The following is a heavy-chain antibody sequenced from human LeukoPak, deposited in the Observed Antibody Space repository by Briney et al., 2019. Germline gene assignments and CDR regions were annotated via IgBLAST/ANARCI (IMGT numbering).Heavy chain of an antibody. V-gene: IGHV1-2*02. CDR3: ARDGAGGFRP. Sequence: ASVEVSCKASGYTFTSYGISWVRQAPGQGLEWMGWINPNSGGTNYAQKFQGRVTMTRDTSISTAYMELSRLRSDDTAVYYCARDGAGGFRPWGQGTLVTVSS. J-gene: IGHJ5*02. CDR1: GYTFTSYG. CDR2: INPNSGGT. D-gene: IGHD3-16*01.